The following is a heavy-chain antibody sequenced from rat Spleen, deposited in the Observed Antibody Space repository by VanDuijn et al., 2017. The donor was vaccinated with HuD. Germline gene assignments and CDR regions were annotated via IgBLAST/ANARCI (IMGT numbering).Heavy chain of an antibody. D-gene: IGHD1-12*02. CDR3: ATDGFYDGTYYAVYVMDA. CDR1: GFTFSDYF. V-gene: IGHV5-29*01. J-gene: IGHJ4*01. Sequence: EVQLVESDGGLVQPGRSLKLSCAASGFTFSDYFMTWVRQAPPKGLEWVATISYDGRSSYYRDSVKGRFTVSRDNAKSTLFLQMDSLRSEDTATYYCATDGFYDGTYYAVYVMDAWGQGASVTVSS. CDR2: ISYDGRSS.